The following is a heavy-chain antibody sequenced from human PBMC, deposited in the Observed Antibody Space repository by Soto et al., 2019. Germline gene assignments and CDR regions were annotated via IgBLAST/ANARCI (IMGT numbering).Heavy chain of an antibody. CDR1: GGSISDSSYF. V-gene: IGHV4-39*01. Sequence: SETLSLTCTVSGGSISDSSYFWDWIRQPPGKGLEWIGNIYYSGSTYYNLSLKSRVTISVDTSKNQFSLKLSSVTAADTAVYYCARHRWDIVATMSSYFDYWGQGTLVTVSS. CDR2: IYYSGST. J-gene: IGHJ4*02. CDR3: ARHRWDIVATMSSYFDY. D-gene: IGHD5-12*01.